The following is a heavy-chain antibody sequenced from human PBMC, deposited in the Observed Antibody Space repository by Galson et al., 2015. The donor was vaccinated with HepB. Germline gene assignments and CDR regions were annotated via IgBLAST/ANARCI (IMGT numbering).Heavy chain of an antibody. Sequence: SLRLSCAASGFTFSSYAMHWVRQAPGKGLEWVAVISYDGSNKYYADSVKGRFTISRDNSKNTLYLQMNSLRAEDTAVYYCAGGINFDSVDYWGQGTLVTVSS. V-gene: IGHV3-30*04. CDR2: ISYDGSNK. D-gene: IGHD3-9*01. J-gene: IGHJ4*02. CDR3: AGGINFDSVDY. CDR1: GFTFSSYA.